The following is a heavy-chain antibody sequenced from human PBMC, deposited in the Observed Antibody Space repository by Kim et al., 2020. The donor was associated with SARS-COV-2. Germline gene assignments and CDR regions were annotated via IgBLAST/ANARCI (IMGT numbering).Heavy chain of an antibody. CDR2: IYYSGST. CDR3: ARVRTSGGEPHGAFDI. CDR1: GGSISSYY. Sequence: SETLSLTCTVSGGSISSYYWSWIRQPPGKGLEWIGYIYYSGSTNYNPSLKSRVTISVDTSKNQFSLKLSSVTAADTAVYYCARVRTSGGEPHGAFDIWGQGTMVTVSS. D-gene: IGHD4-17*01. J-gene: IGHJ3*02. V-gene: IGHV4-59*13.